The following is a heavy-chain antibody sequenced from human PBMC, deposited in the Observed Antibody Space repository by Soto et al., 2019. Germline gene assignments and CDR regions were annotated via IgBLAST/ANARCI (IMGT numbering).Heavy chain of an antibody. CDR2: IIPIFGTA. Sequence: GASVKVSCKASGGTFSSYAISWVRQAPGQGLEWMGGIIPIFGTANYAQKFQGRVTITADESTSTAYMELSSLRAEDAAGYYCARAEYRRAGYIGGHWFAPGAQEPLVTVPS. J-gene: IGHJ5*02. CDR3: ARAEYRRAGYIGGHWFAP. D-gene: IGHD6-6*01. V-gene: IGHV1-69*13. CDR1: GGTFSSYA.